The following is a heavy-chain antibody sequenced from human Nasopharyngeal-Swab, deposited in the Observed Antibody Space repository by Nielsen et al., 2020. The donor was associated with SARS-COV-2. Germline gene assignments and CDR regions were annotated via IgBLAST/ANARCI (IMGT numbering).Heavy chain of an antibody. CDR2: TRNKANSYTT. J-gene: IGHJ2*01. V-gene: IGHV3-72*01. Sequence: GGSLRLSCAASGFTFSDHYMDWVRQAPGKGLEWVGRTRNKANSYTTEYAASVEGRFTVSRDDSKNSVYLQMNSLKIEDTAVYYCARVFYGSVNSRWHFDLWDRGTLVTVSS. CDR1: GFTFSDHY. CDR3: ARVFYGSVNSRWHFDL. D-gene: IGHD3-10*01.